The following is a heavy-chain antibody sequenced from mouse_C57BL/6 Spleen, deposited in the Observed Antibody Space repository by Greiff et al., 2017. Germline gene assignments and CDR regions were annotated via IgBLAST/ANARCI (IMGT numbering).Heavy chain of an antibody. J-gene: IGHJ2*01. V-gene: IGHV1-9*01. Sequence: QVQLQQSGAELMKPGASVKLSCKATGYTFTGYWIEWVKQRPGHGLEWIGEILPGSGSTNYTEKFKGKATFTADTSSNTAYMQLSSLTTEDSAIYYCASFYGGYFDYWGQGTTLTVSS. CDR1: GYTFTGYW. D-gene: IGHD1-1*01. CDR3: ASFYGGYFDY. CDR2: ILPGSGST.